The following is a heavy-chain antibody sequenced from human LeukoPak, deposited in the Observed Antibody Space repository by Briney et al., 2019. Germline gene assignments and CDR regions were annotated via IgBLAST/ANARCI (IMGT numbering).Heavy chain of an antibody. CDR1: GGSISSYY. CDR3: ARGSYDILTGNYFDY. Sequence: SQTLSLTYTVSGGSISSYYWSWIRQPAGRGLEWIGRIYTSGSTNYNPSLKSRVTMSVDTSKNQFSLKLSSVTAADTAVYYCARGSYDILTGNYFDYWGQGTLVTVSS. D-gene: IGHD3-9*01. J-gene: IGHJ4*02. CDR2: IYTSGST. V-gene: IGHV4-4*07.